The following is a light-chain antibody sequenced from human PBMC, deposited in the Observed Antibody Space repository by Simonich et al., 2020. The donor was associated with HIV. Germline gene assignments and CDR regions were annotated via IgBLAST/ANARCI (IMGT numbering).Light chain of an antibody. J-gene: IGLJ3*02. CDR1: SSDVGGYTY. CDR3: SSYTSSSTLV. V-gene: IGLV2-14*01. CDR2: DVS. Sequence: QSALTQPASVSGSPGQSITISCTGTSSDVGGYTYVSWYHQHPGKPPKLMIYDVSKRPSGVSNRFSGSKSGNTASLTISGLQAEDEADYYCSSYTSSSTLVFGGGTKLTVL.